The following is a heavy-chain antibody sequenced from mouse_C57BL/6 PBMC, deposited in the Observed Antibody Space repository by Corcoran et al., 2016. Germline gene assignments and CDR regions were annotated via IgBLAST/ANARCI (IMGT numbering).Heavy chain of an antibody. CDR3: ARRYLLWLRGYFDV. J-gene: IGHJ1*03. Sequence: EVQLQQSGPELVKPGASVKISCKASGYTFTDYYMNWVKQSHGKSLEWIGDINPNNGGTSYNQKFKGKATLTVDKSSSTAYMELRSLTSEDSAVYYCARRYLLWLRGYFDVWGTGTTVTVSS. CDR1: GYTFTDYY. CDR2: INPNNGGT. D-gene: IGHD2-2*01. V-gene: IGHV1-26*01.